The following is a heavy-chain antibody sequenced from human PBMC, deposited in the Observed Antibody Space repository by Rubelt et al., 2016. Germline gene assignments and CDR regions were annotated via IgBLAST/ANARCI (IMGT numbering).Heavy chain of an antibody. D-gene: IGHD5/OR15-5a*01. CDR3: VRDQVGSTPDY. CDR1: GYTFTGYG. J-gene: IGHJ4*02. CDR2: ISAYNDNT. Sequence: QVQLVQSGAEVRKPGASVKVSCKASGYTFTGYGVSWVRQAPGQGLEWMGWISAYNDNTNYAQKFQGRVTRTTEKSTNTVYMELRSLTSDDTAVYYCVRDQVGSTPDYWGQGTLVIVSS. V-gene: IGHV1-18*01.